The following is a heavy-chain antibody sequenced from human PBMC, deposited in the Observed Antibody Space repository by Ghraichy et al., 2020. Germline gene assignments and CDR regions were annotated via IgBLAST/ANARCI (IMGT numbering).Heavy chain of an antibody. Sequence: GESLNISCAASGFTFSSYAMSWVRQAPGKGLEWVSAISGSGGSTYYADSVKGRFTISRDNSKNTLYLQMNSLRAEDTAVYYCAKGAYDSSGYYYYYYGMDVWGQGTTVTVSS. D-gene: IGHD3-22*01. V-gene: IGHV3-23*01. CDR2: ISGSGGST. J-gene: IGHJ6*02. CDR3: AKGAYDSSGYYYYYYGMDV. CDR1: GFTFSSYA.